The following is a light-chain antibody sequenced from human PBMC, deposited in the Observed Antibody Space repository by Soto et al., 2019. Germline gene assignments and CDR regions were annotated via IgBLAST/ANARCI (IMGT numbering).Light chain of an antibody. CDR2: AAS. Sequence: DIQMAQSPSSVSASVGDRVTITCRASQGISISLAWYQQRPGKAPKLLIYAASNLQNEVPSRFSGSGSGTDFTLTISSLQPEDFATYYCQQAKNFPWTFGQGTRVEIK. CDR1: QGISIS. CDR3: QQAKNFPWT. V-gene: IGKV1-12*01. J-gene: IGKJ1*01.